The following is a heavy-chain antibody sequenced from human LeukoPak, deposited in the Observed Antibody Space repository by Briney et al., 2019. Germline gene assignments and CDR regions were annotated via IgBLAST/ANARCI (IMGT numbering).Heavy chain of an antibody. CDR2: IDPSDSYT. J-gene: IGHJ4*02. V-gene: IGHV5-10-1*01. CDR1: GYSFTSYW. D-gene: IGHD1-1*01. CDR3: ARRTTGTTSSDY. Sequence: PGESLKISCKGSGYSFTSYWISWARQMPGKGLEWMGRIDPSDSYTNYSPSFQGHVTISADKSISTAYLQWSSLKASDTAMYYCARRTTGTTSSDYWGQGTLVTVSS.